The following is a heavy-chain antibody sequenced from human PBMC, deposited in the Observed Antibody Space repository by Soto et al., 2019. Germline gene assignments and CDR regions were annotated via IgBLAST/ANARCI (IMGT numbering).Heavy chain of an antibody. CDR3: AKGVNYYDSSGYYPDWYYYYGMDV. CDR1: GFTFSSYG. J-gene: IGHJ6*02. V-gene: IGHV3-30*18. CDR2: ISYDGSNK. Sequence: AGGSLRLSCAASGFTFSSYGMHWVRQAPGKGLEWVAVISYDGSNKYYADSVKGRFTISRDNSKNTLYLQMNSLRAEDTAVYYCAKGVNYYDSSGYYPDWYYYYGMDVWGQGTTVTVSS. D-gene: IGHD3-22*01.